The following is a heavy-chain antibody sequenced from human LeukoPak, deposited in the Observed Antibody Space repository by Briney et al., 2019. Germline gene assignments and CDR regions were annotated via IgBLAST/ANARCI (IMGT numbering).Heavy chain of an antibody. CDR2: IYYSGST. CDR3: ARVSAMVNPDAFDI. Sequence: SETLSLTCTVSGGSISSGDYYWSWIRQPPGKGLEWIGYIYYSGSTYYNPSLKSRVTISVDTSKNQFSLKLSSVTAADTAVYYCARVSAMVNPDAFDIWGQGTMVTVSS. V-gene: IGHV4-30-4*01. J-gene: IGHJ3*02. CDR1: GGSISSGDYY. D-gene: IGHD5-18*01.